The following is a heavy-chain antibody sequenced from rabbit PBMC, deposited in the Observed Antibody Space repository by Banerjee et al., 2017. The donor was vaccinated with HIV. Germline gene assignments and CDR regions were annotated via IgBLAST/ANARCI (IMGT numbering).Heavy chain of an antibody. D-gene: IGHD3-1*01. CDR3: ARFYSGGAGAGSADL. J-gene: IGHJ4*01. CDR2: SYAGSSGSA. CDR1: GFDFSSSYW. Sequence: QEQLVESGGGLVQPEGSLTLACKASGFDFSSSYWICWVRQAPGKGLEWIACSYAGSSGSAYYASWAKGRFTISKTSSTTVTLQMTSLTAADTATYFCARFYSGGAGAGSADLWGPGTLVTVS. V-gene: IGHV1S45*01.